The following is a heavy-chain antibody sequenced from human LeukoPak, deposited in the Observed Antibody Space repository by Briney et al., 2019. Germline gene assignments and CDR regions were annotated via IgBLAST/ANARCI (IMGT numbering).Heavy chain of an antibody. Sequence: GGSLRLSCAASGFTFSSYGMHWVRQAPGKGLEWVAVIWYDGSNKYYADSVKGRFTISRDNSKNTLYLQMNSLRAEDTAVYYCARDQENYYGSGSYYSYYYYGMDAWGQGTTVTVSS. CDR3: ARDQENYYGSGSYYSYYYYGMDA. D-gene: IGHD3-10*01. CDR2: IWYDGSNK. J-gene: IGHJ6*02. V-gene: IGHV3-33*01. CDR1: GFTFSSYG.